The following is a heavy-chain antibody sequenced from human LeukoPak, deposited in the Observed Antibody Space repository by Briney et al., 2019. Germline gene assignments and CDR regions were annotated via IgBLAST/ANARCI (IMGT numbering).Heavy chain of an antibody. D-gene: IGHD4/OR15-4a*01. CDR3: ARDLSMGNTVLDY. CDR1: GFTFSTYW. V-gene: IGHV3-7*01. CDR2: IKEDGSDK. Sequence: GGSLRLSCVASGFTFSTYWMNWVRQAPGKGLEWVATIKEDGSDKFYVDSVKGRFTISRDNAKNSLYLQMNSLRAEDTAVYYCARDLSMGNTVLDYWGQGILVTVSS. J-gene: IGHJ4*02.